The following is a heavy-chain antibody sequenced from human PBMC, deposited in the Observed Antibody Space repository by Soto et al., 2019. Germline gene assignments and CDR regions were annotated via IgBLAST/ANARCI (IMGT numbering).Heavy chain of an antibody. D-gene: IGHD1-26*01. CDR3: ARVGVGIGNHFD. CDR2: IYYSGIA. CDR1: NGSISGYY. Sequence: SETLSLTCTVSNGSISGYYWTWIRQPPGKGLEWIGYIYYSGIARYNPSLESRVTLSVDASKNQLSLRLNSVTAADTAVYHCARVGVGIGNHFD. V-gene: IGHV4-59*01. J-gene: IGHJ4*01.